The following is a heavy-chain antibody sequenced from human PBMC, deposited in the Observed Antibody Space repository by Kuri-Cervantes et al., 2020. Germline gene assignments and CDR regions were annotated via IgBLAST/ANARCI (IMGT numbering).Heavy chain of an antibody. CDR3: ARDSDMDYVWGSYRHAYVGFFAY. J-gene: IGHJ4*02. CDR2: ISAYNGNT. CDR1: GYTFTSYG. D-gene: IGHD3-16*02. Sequence: ASVKVSCKASGYTFTSYGISWVRQAPGQGLEWMGWISAYNGNTNYAQKLQGRVTVTTDTSTSTAYMELRSLRSDDTAVYYCARDSDMDYVWGSYRHAYVGFFAYWGQGTLVTVSS. V-gene: IGHV1-18*01.